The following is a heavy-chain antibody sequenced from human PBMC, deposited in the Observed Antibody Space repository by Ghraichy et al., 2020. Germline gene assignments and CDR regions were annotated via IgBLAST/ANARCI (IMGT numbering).Heavy chain of an antibody. D-gene: IGHD6-19*01. CDR3: ARDWSSACPLDA. CDR1: GDSVSSNSYA. CDR2: TYYRSKWYN. J-gene: IGHJ5*02. V-gene: IGHV6-1*01. Sequence: SQTLSLTCAISGDSVSSNSYAWNWLRLSPSRGLEWLGRTYYRSKWYNDYAVSVKGRITINADTSKNQFSLELNSVTPEDTAVYYCARDWSSACPLDAWGQGILVTVSS.